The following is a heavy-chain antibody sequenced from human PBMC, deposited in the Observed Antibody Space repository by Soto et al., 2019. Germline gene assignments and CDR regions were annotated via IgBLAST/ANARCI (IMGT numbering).Heavy chain of an antibody. V-gene: IGHV3-7*01. Sequence: EVQLVESGGGLVQPGGSLRLSCAASGFTFSTYWMTWVRRPPGKGLEWVANLDQDGSERYYVDSVRGRFTISRDNAKNSLYLQMNSLRAEDTAVYYCVCGGNFFFYWGQVTLVTVSP. CDR1: GFTFSTYW. CDR3: VCGGNFFFY. D-gene: IGHD2-21*01. CDR2: LDQDGSER. J-gene: IGHJ4*02.